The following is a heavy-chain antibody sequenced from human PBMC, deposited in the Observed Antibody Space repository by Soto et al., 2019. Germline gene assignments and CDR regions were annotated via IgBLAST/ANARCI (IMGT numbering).Heavy chain of an antibody. CDR2: ISGSGGST. D-gene: IGHD5-12*01. Sequence: GGSLRLSCAASGFSFGGYAMNWVRQAPGKGLERVSVISGSGGSTFYADFVKGRFTISRDNSRSTVYLQMNSLGVDDTAKYFCVKGDRGYGASGLDYWGQGILVTVSS. CDR1: GFSFGGYA. J-gene: IGHJ4*02. V-gene: IGHV3-23*01. CDR3: VKGDRGYGASGLDY.